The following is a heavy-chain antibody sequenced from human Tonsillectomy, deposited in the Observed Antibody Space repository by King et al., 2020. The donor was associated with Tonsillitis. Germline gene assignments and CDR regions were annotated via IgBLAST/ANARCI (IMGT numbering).Heavy chain of an antibody. Sequence: LQLQESGPGLVKPSDTLSLTCAVSGGSISSTSYHWAWIRQPPGKGPEWIASIYYSGTTYYNPSLKSRLTISVDTTRNQFSLRLSSVTAADTAVYYCARDPGYSRGFDPWGQGMLVTVSS. CDR2: IYYSGTT. D-gene: IGHD3-22*01. J-gene: IGHJ5*02. CDR3: ARDPGYSRGFDP. V-gene: IGHV4-39*02. CDR1: GGSISSTSYH.